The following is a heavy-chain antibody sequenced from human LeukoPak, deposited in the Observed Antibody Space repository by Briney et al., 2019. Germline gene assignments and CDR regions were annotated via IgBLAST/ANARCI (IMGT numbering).Heavy chain of an antibody. CDR2: ISAYTGNT. D-gene: IGHD6-19*01. CDR1: GYTFTSYG. CDR3: ARATPNLKQWLPDY. J-gene: IGHJ4*02. V-gene: IGHV1-18*01. Sequence: ASVKVSCKASGYTFTSYGISWVRQAPGQGLEWMGWISAYTGNTNYAQKLQGRVTMTTDTSTSTAYMELRSLRSDDTAVYYCARATPNLKQWLPDYWGQGTLVTVSS.